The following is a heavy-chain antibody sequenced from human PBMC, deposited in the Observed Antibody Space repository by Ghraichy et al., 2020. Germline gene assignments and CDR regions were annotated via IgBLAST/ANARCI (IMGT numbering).Heavy chain of an antibody. CDR1: GGSFSGYY. D-gene: IGHD3-16*01. Sequence: SETLSLTCAVYGGSFSGYYWSWIRQPPGKGLEWIGEINHSGSTNYNPSLKSRVTISVDTSKNQFSLKLSSVTAADTAVYYCATQPLGEVNWFDPWGQGTLVTVSS. V-gene: IGHV4-34*01. J-gene: IGHJ5*02. CDR2: INHSGST. CDR3: ATQPLGEVNWFDP.